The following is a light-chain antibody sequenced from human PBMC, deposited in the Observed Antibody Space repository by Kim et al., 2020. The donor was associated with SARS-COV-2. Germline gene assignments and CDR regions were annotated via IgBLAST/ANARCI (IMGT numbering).Light chain of an antibody. CDR3: QQYSRSPIT. Sequence: EVVLTQSPGTLSLSPGERATLSCRASESLASNYFAWYQQRPGQAPRLVLYGTSTRATGIPDRFSGRMSGTDLTLTISRVEPEDCAVYYCQQYSRSPITFVEGTRLEIK. J-gene: IGKJ5*01. CDR1: ESLASNY. CDR2: GTS. V-gene: IGKV3-20*01.